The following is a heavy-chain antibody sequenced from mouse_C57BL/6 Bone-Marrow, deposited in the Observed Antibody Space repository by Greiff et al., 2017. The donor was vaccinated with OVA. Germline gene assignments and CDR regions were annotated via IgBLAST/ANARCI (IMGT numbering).Heavy chain of an antibody. CDR3: ARGKGQLRHFDY. CDR1: GYSITSGYY. J-gene: IGHJ2*01. CDR2: ISYDGSN. Sequence: EVQLQESGPGLVKPSQSLSLTCSVTGYSITSGYYWNWIRQFPGNKLEWMGYISYDGSNNYNPSLKNRISITRDTSKNQFFLKLNSVTTEDTATYYCARGKGQLRHFDYWGQGTTLTVSS. V-gene: IGHV3-6*01. D-gene: IGHD3-2*02.